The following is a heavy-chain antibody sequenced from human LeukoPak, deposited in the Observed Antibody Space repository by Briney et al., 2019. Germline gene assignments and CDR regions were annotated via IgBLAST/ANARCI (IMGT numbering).Heavy chain of an antibody. D-gene: IGHD6-19*01. CDR3: ARVLAVAGSPGGYYYYGMDV. J-gene: IGHJ6*02. CDR1: GYTFTSYA. V-gene: IGHV1-3*01. Sequence: GASVKVSCKASGYTFTSYAMHWVRQAPGQRLEWMGWINAGNGNTKYSQKFQGRVTITRDTSASTAYMELSSLRSEDTAVYYCARVLAVAGSPGGYYYYGMDVWSQGTTVTVSS. CDR2: INAGNGNT.